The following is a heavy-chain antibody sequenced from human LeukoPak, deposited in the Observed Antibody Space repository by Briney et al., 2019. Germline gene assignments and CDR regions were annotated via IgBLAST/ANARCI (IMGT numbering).Heavy chain of an antibody. J-gene: IGHJ4*02. CDR2: ISYDGNNK. CDR3: AKDMRTTSWYGIDY. V-gene: IGHV3-30*18. D-gene: IGHD6-13*01. CDR1: GFTFSTYG. Sequence: PGGSLRLSCTASGFTFSTYGMHWVRQAPGKGLEWVAVISYDGNNKYYADSMKGRFTISRDNSKNTLYLQMSSLRAEDTAVHYCAKDMRTTSWYGIDYWGQGTLVTVSS.